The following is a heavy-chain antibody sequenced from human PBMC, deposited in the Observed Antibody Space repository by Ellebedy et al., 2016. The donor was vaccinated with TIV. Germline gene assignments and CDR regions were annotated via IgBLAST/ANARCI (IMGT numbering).Heavy chain of an antibody. Sequence: GESLKISCAASGLSVSSKYMSLVRHAPGQGLEWVSAIFTSRSEHYPDIVKGRFINSRDNSKNTLYLQMNSLRAEDTGVYYCARGTYERWQAYDYWGQGTLVTVSS. CDR2: IFTSRSE. CDR1: GLSVSSKY. J-gene: IGHJ4*02. V-gene: IGHV3-66*01. D-gene: IGHD3-16*01. CDR3: ARGTYERWQAYDY.